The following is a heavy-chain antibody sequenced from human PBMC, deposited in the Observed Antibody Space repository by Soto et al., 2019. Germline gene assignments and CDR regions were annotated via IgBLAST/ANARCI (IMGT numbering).Heavy chain of an antibody. J-gene: IGHJ6*02. CDR3: ARDPAPVGYRGLDV. CDR2: IKEDGSEK. Sequence: GGCLRLSCAASGFTFSSSWMTWVRQAPGKGLAWVANIKEDGSEKYYVDSVKGRFTISRDNTNESLYLQMNSLRAEDTAVYYCARDPAPVGYRGLDVWGQGTTVTVSS. V-gene: IGHV3-7*01. D-gene: IGHD5-12*01. CDR1: GFTFSSSW.